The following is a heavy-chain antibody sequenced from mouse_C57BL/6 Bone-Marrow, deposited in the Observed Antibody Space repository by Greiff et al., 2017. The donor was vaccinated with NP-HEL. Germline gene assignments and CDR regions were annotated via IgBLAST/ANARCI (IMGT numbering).Heavy chain of an antibody. CDR3: AREGVFYYGTGYFDV. CDR1: GYTFTDYY. CDR2: INPNNGGT. V-gene: IGHV1-26*01. D-gene: IGHD1-1*01. Sequence: VQLQQSGPELVKPGASVKISCKASGYTFTDYYMNWVKQSHGKSLEWIGDINPNNGGTSYNQKFKGKATLTVDKSSSTAYMELRSLTSEDSAVYYCAREGVFYYGTGYFDVWGTGTTVTVSS. J-gene: IGHJ1*03.